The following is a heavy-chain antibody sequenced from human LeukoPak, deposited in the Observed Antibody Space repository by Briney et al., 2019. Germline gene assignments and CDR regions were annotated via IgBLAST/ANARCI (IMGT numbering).Heavy chain of an antibody. CDR1: GGSFSGYY. CDR2: INHSGST. CDR3: AGHRWLQRLDY. J-gene: IGHJ4*02. D-gene: IGHD5-24*01. V-gene: IGHV4-34*01. Sequence: SETLSLTCAVYGGSFSGYYWSWIRQPPGKGLEWIGEINHSGSTNYNPSLKSRVTISVDTSKNQFSLKLSSVTAADTAVYYCAGHRWLQRLDYWGQGTLVTVSS.